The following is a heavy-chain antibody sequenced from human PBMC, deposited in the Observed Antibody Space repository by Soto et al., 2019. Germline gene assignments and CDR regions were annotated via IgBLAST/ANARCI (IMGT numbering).Heavy chain of an antibody. D-gene: IGHD3-22*01. CDR3: ARHVVAAVWAYDSSGYPRPSYPYYFDY. V-gene: IGHV4-39*01. J-gene: IGHJ4*02. CDR2: IYYSGST. Sequence: PSETLSLTCTVSGGSISSSSYYWGWIRQPPGKGLEWIGSIYYSGSTYYNPSLKSRVTISVDTSKNQLSLKLSSVTAADTAVYYCARHVVAAVWAYDSSGYPRPSYPYYFDYWGQGTLVTVSS. CDR1: GGSISSSSYY.